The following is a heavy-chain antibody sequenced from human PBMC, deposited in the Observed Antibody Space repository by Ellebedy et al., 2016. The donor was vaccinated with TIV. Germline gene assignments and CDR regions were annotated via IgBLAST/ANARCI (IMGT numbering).Heavy chain of an antibody. D-gene: IGHD6-13*01. J-gene: IGHJ6*02. CDR2: IDPSDSYT. V-gene: IGHV5-10-1*01. CDR3: ARLAAPPPHDYYGMDV. Sequence: GESLKISCQGSGYSFTSYWISWVRQMPGKGLEWMGRIDPSDSYTNYSPSFQGHVTISADKFISTAYLQWSSLKASATAMYYCARLAAPPPHDYYGMDVWGQGTTVTVSS. CDR1: GYSFTSYW.